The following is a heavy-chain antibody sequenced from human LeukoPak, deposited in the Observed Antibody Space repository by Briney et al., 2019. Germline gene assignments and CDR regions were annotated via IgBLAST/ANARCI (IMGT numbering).Heavy chain of an antibody. CDR3: ARARRRYCSSTSCYRGGWFDP. J-gene: IGHJ5*02. CDR2: INHGGST. Sequence: SETLSLTCAVYGGSFSGYYWSWIRQPPGKGLEWIGEINHGGSTNYNPSLKSRVTISVDTSKNQFSLKLSSVTAADTAVYYCARARRRYCSSTSCYRGGWFDPWGQGTLVTVSS. CDR1: GGSFSGYY. D-gene: IGHD2-2*01. V-gene: IGHV4-34*01.